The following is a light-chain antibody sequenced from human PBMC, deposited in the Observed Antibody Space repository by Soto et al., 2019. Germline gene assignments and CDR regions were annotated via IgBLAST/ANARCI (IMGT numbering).Light chain of an antibody. CDR2: AAS. V-gene: IGKV1-39*01. Sequence: GDRLTITCRASQGISTYLNWYQQKPGKAPKLLIYAASTLQSGVPSRFSGSGSETDFTLTISSLQPEDFASYSCQQNYSATWTFGQGTKVDIK. CDR3: QQNYSATWT. CDR1: QGISTY. J-gene: IGKJ1*01.